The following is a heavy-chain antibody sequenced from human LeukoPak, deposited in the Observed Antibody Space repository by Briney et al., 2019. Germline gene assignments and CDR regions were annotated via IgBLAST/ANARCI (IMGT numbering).Heavy chain of an antibody. Sequence: PGGSLRLSCTASGFTFSSYSMNWVRQAPGKGLEWVSSITSSSDYIYHADSVKGRFTISRDNAENSLHLQMDSLRAEDTAVYYCAREFKSGYGMWAWGQGTLVTVSS. CDR1: GFTFSSYS. CDR2: ITSSSDYI. CDR3: AREFKSGYGMWA. J-gene: IGHJ5*02. V-gene: IGHV3-21*01. D-gene: IGHD5-18*01.